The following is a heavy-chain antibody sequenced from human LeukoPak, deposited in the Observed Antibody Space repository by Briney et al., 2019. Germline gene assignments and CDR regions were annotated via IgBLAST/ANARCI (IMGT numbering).Heavy chain of an antibody. Sequence: SETLSLTCTVSGGPINSYYWSWMRQPPGKGLEWIGHIYYSGSTNYNPSLKSRATISVDTSKNQLSLKLRSVTAADTAVYYCARGEENYYDTSGYYYRLTYYYYMDVWGKGTTVTVSS. CDR3: ARGEENYYDTSGYYYRLTYYYYMDV. CDR1: GGPINSYY. CDR2: IYYSGST. V-gene: IGHV4-59*01. D-gene: IGHD3-22*01. J-gene: IGHJ6*03.